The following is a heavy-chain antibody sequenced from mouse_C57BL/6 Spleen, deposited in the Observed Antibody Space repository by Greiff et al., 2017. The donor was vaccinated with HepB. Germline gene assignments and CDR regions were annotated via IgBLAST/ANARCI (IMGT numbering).Heavy chain of an antibody. D-gene: IGHD1-1*01. Sequence: QVQLQQPGTELVKPGASVKLSCKASGYTFTSYWMHWVKQRPGQGLEWIGNINPSNGGTNYNEKFKSKATLTVDKSSSTAYMQLSSLTSEDSAVYYCARRFSHGHYYGSSLYYAMDYWGQGTSVTVSS. CDR3: ARRFSHGHYYGSSLYYAMDY. J-gene: IGHJ4*01. CDR1: GYTFTSYW. V-gene: IGHV1-53*01. CDR2: INPSNGGT.